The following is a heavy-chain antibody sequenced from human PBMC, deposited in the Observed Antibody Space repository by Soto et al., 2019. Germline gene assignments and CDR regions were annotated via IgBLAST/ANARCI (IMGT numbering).Heavy chain of an antibody. D-gene: IGHD3-16*01. J-gene: IGHJ6*02. V-gene: IGHV4-59*01. Sequence: QVQLQESGPGLVKPSETLSLTCTVSGGSISSYYWNWIRQPPGKGLEWIGYIYYSGSTNYNPSLKXRVTISVDPSKNQFYLKLSSVTAADPAVYYCARDGGTYGMDVWGQGTTVTVSS. CDR2: IYYSGST. CDR1: GGSISSYY. CDR3: ARDGGTYGMDV.